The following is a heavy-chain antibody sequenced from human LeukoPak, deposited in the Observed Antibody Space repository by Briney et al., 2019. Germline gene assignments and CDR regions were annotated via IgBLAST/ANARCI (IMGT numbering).Heavy chain of an antibody. CDR3: AREILAPGKTHDY. CDR1: GFTFSSYA. J-gene: IGHJ4*02. V-gene: IGHV3-30*04. Sequence: PGGSLRLSCAASGFTFSSYALHWVRQAPGKGLEWVAVISYDGRSKKYADPVKGRFTISRDNSKNTLYLQINSLRAEDTAVYYCAREILAPGKTHDYWGQGTLVTVSS. CDR2: ISYDGRSK.